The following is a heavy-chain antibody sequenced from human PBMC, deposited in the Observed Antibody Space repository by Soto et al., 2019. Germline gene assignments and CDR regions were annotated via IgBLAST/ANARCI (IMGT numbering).Heavy chain of an antibody. J-gene: IGHJ4*02. D-gene: IGHD3-3*01. CDR3: AKRSGYYFDS. CDR2: ISYDETNK. CDR1: GFTFSTYG. V-gene: IGHV3-30*18. Sequence: VQLVESGGGVVQPGRSLRLSCAASGFTFSTYGMHWVRQAPGKGLEWVAVISYDETNKYYADSVKGRFTISRDNSKNTLYLEMSSLRAEDTSIYYCAKRSGYYFDSWGQGTLVTVSS.